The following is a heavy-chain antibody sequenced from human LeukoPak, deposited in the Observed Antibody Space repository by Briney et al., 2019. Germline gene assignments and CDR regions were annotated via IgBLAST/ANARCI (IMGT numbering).Heavy chain of an antibody. Sequence: GGSLRLSCAASGFTFSSYAMSWVRQAPGKGLEWVSAISGSGGSTYYAYSVKGRFTISRDSSKNTLYLQMNSLRAEDTAVYYCAKDVVVIATVMDVWGKGTTVTVSS. CDR3: AKDVVVIATVMDV. D-gene: IGHD2-21*01. CDR2: ISGSGGST. J-gene: IGHJ6*03. V-gene: IGHV3-23*01. CDR1: GFTFSSYA.